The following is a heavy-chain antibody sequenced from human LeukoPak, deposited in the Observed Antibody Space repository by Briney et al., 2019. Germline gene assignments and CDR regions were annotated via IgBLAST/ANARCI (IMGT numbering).Heavy chain of an antibody. D-gene: IGHD6-13*01. J-gene: IGHJ5*02. CDR2: INPNSGGT. CDR1: GYTFTGYY. Sequence: GASVKVSCEASGYTFTGYYMHWGRQAPGQGLEWMGWINPNSGGTNYAQKFQGRVTMTRDTSISTAYMELSRLRSDDTAVYYCARDPAATSNWFDLWGQGTLVTVSS. CDR3: ARDPAATSNWFDL. V-gene: IGHV1-2*02.